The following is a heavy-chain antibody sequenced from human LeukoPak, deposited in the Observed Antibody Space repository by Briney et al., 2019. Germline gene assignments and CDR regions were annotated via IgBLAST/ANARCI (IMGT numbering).Heavy chain of an antibody. V-gene: IGHV4-31*03. CDR2: IYYSGST. Sequence: SQTLSLTCTVSGGSISSGGYYWSWIRQHPGTGLEWIGYIYYSGSTYYNPSLKSRVTISVDTSKNQFSLKLSSVTAADTAIYYCARSHYYDSSGSHNNWFDPWGQGTLVTVSS. J-gene: IGHJ5*02. CDR3: ARSHYYDSSGSHNNWFDP. CDR1: GGSISSGGYY. D-gene: IGHD3-22*01.